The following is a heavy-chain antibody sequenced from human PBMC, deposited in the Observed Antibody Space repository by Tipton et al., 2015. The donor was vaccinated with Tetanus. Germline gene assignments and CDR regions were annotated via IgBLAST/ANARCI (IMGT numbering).Heavy chain of an antibody. J-gene: IGHJ6*02. V-gene: IGHV3-20*01. CDR2: INWNGGST. Sequence: SLRLSCAASGFTFDDYGMSWVRQAPGKGLEWVSGINWNGGSTGYADSVKGRFTISRDNAKNSLYLQMNSLRAEDTALYHCARGQGFMVRGVIITLSYYYGMDVWDQGP. D-gene: IGHD3-10*01. CDR3: ARGQGFMVRGVIITLSYYYGMDV. CDR1: GFTFDDYG.